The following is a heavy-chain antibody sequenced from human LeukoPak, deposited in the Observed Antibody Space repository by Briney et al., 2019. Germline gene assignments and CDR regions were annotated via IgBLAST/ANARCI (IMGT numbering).Heavy chain of an antibody. V-gene: IGHV1-18*01. CDR3: ATASYYYASSGHGSLPTGY. CDR2: ISAYNGNT. D-gene: IGHD3-22*01. Sequence: ASVKAFCRASGYTFTSYGISWVRRAPGQGLEWMGWISAYNGNTNYAQRLQGRVTMTTDTSTSTAYMELRSLRSEDTAVYACATASYYYASSGHGSLPTGYWGQGTLVTVSS. CDR1: GYTFTSYG. J-gene: IGHJ4*02.